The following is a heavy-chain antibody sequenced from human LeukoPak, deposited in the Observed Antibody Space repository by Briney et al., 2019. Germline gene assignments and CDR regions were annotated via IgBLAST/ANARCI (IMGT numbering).Heavy chain of an antibody. CDR2: VSGSGTTT. Sequence: GGSLRLSCAASGFTFGNYAMSWVRQAPGKGLEWVSGVSGSGTTTYYADSVKGRFTVSRDNSKNSLYLQMNSLRTGDTALYFCARAARYFDWLPYFDSWGQGTLVTVSS. D-gene: IGHD3-9*01. CDR1: GFTFGNYA. CDR3: ARAARYFDWLPYFDS. V-gene: IGHV3-43*02. J-gene: IGHJ4*02.